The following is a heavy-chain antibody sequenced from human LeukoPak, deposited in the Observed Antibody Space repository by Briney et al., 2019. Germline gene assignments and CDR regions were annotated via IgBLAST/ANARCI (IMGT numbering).Heavy chain of an antibody. D-gene: IGHD6-19*01. CDR2: TSGSGGST. CDR1: GFTFSNNG. J-gene: IGHJ6*02. Sequence: GGSLRLSCAASGFTFSNNGMTWVRQAPGKGLEWVSATSGSGGSTYYADSVKGRFTISRDNCKNTLYLQMNSLRAEDTAVCYCAKGGYSSGWYTFGYYYYGMDVWGQGTTVTVSS. V-gene: IGHV3-23*01. CDR3: AKGGYSSGWYTFGYYYYGMDV.